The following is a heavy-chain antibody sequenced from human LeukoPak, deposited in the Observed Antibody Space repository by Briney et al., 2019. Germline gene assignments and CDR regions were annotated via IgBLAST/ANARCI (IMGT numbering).Heavy chain of an antibody. D-gene: IGHD2-21*01. J-gene: IGHJ1*01. V-gene: IGHV4-30-4*08. Sequence: TFDDYGMSWVRQAPGKGLEWIGYIYYSGSTYYNPSLKSRVTISVDTSKNQFSLKLSSVTAADTAVYYCARVSYCGGDCYLGYEYFQHWGQGTLVTVSS. CDR2: IYYSGST. CDR3: ARVSYCGGDCYLGYEYFQH. CDR1: TFDDYG.